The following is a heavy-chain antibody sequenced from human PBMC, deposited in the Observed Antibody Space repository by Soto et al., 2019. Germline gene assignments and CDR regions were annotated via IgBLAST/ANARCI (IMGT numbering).Heavy chain of an antibody. CDR3: AGPGYSSQDY. V-gene: IGHV3-23*01. CDR1: GFTFSSFP. CDR2: ISGSGDGT. Sequence: VGSLRLSCAASGFTFSSFPLSWVRQAPGKGLEWVSAISGSGDGTDYADSVKGRFTISRDNSKNTLYLQMNSLRADDTAIYYCAGPGYSSQDYWGQGALVTVSS. D-gene: IGHD5-18*01. J-gene: IGHJ4*02.